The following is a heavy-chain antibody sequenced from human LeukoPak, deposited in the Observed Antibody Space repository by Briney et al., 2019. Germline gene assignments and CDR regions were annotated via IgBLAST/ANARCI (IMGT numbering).Heavy chain of an antibody. CDR1: GFTFSSYA. V-gene: IGHV3-30-3*01. Sequence: GGSLRLSCAASGFTFSSYAMHWVRQAPGKGLEWVAVISYDGSNKYYADSVKGRFTISRDNSKNTLYLQMNSLRAEDTAVYYCARDSSGWYGHFDYWRQGTLVTVSS. J-gene: IGHJ4*02. CDR3: ARDSSGWYGHFDY. D-gene: IGHD6-19*01. CDR2: ISYDGSNK.